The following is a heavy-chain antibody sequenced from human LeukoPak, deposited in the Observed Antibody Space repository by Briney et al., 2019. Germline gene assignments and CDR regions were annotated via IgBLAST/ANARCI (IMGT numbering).Heavy chain of an antibody. CDR2: ISYEGSTK. CDR3: AKVCVDAYASSNDY. D-gene: IGHD2-2*01. V-gene: IGHV3-30*18. J-gene: IGHJ4*02. Sequence: GGALRLSCAASRFTFSTFGMHWVPQAPGMGLEWVAIISYEGSTKYYADSVKRRFTISRDNSRKTLYLQMNTQRPEHAALYYCAKVCVDAYASSNDYWGQGILVSVSS. CDR1: RFTFSTFG.